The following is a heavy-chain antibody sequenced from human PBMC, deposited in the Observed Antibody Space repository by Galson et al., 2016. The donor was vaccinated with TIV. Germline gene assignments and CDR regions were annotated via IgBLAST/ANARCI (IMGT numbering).Heavy chain of an antibody. CDR1: GGSVSSGSYY. D-gene: IGHD5/OR15-5a*01. V-gene: IGHV4-61*01. J-gene: IGHJ5*02. CDR3: ARAVGFYDDNWCDP. CDR2: ISYSGST. Sequence: SETLSLTCTVSGGSVSSGSYYWSWIRQPPGKGLEYIGYISYSGSTNYNSSLKSRVTISVDTSKNQFSLRLKSVTPADTAVYYCARAVGFYDDNWCDPWGQGTLVTVSS.